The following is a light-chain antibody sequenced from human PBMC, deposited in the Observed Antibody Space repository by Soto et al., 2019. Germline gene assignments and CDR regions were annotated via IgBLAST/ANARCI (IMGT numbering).Light chain of an antibody. CDR2: DAS. CDR3: QQRSNSPPLT. V-gene: IGKV3-11*01. J-gene: IGKJ4*01. CDR1: QSVSSNY. Sequence: EIVLPQSPGTLSLSPGERAPLSCRASQSVSSNYLAWYQQKPGQAPRLLIYDASNRATGIPARFSGSGSGTDFTLTISSLEPEDFAVYYCQQRSNSPPLTFGRGTKVDIK.